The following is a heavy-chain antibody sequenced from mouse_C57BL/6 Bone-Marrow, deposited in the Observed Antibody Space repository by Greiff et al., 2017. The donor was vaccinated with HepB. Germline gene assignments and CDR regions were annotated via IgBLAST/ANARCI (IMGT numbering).Heavy chain of an antibody. CDR3: ARGPYDGYSYFDV. J-gene: IGHJ1*03. CDR2: IYPSDSET. D-gene: IGHD2-3*01. V-gene: IGHV1-61*01. Sequence: QVQLQQPGAELVRPGSSVKLSCKASGYTFTSYWMDWVKQRPGQGLEWIGNIYPSDSETHYNQKFKDKATLTVDKSSSTAYMQLSSLTSEDSAVYYCARGPYDGYSYFDVWGTGTTVTVSS. CDR1: GYTFTSYW.